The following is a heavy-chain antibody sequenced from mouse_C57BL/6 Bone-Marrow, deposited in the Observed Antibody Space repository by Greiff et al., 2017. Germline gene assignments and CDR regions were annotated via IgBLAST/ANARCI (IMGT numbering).Heavy chain of an antibody. CDR1: GYTFTSYW. CDR3: ARSPIYYYAGLSSLYYFDY. Sequence: QVQLQQPGAELVKPGASVKLSCKASGYTFTSYWMHWVKQRPGRGLEWIGRIDPNSGGTKYNEKFKSKATLTVDKPSSTAYMQLSSLTSEDSAVYYCARSPIYYYAGLSSLYYFDYWGQGTTLTVSS. V-gene: IGHV1-72*01. J-gene: IGHJ2*01. CDR2: IDPNSGGT. D-gene: IGHD1-1*01.